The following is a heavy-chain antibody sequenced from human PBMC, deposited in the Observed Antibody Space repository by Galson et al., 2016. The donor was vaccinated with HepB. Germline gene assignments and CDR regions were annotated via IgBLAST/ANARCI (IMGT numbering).Heavy chain of an antibody. Sequence: SLRLSCAGSGFIFNSHAMSWVRQAPGKGLELVSAISDIGAHTYHADFVKGRFTISRDNSKNTMYLQMNSLRVEDTAVYYCAARYGEFLMVFDYWGQGTLVTVSS. CDR3: AARYGEFLMVFDY. J-gene: IGHJ4*02. CDR2: ISDIGAHT. CDR1: GFIFNSHA. V-gene: IGHV3-23*01. D-gene: IGHD3-10*01.